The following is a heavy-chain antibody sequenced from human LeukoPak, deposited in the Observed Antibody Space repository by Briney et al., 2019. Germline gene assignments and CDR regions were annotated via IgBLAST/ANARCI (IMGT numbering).Heavy chain of an antibody. CDR1: GGSISSSSYY. J-gene: IGHJ4*02. D-gene: IGHD4-23*01. Sequence: SETLSLTCTVSGGSISSSSYYWAWIRQPPGKGLEWIGNIYYSGSTNYNPSLKSRVTMSLDTSKSQFSLKVSSVTAADTAVYYCAGDYGSNNSWGQGTLVTVSS. V-gene: IGHV4-39*07. CDR3: AGDYGSNNS. CDR2: IYYSGST.